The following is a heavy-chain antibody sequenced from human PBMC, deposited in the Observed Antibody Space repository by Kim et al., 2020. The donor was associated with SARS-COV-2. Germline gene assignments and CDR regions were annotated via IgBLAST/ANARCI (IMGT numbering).Heavy chain of an antibody. CDR3: AKDGGEPYYYYGMDV. V-gene: IGHV3-9*01. Sequence: GGSLRLSCAASGFTFDDYAMHWVRQAPGKGLEWVSGISWNSGSIGYADSVKGRFTISRDNAKNSLYLQMNSLRAEDTALYYCAKDGGEPYYYYGMDVWGQGTTVTVSS. J-gene: IGHJ6*02. CDR2: ISWNSGSI. D-gene: IGHD2-21*01. CDR1: GFTFDDYA.